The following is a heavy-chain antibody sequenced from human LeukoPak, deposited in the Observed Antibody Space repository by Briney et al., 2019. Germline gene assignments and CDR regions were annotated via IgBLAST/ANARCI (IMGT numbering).Heavy chain of an antibody. Sequence: GSLRLSCAASGFAFSYYAMSWVRQAPGKGLEWVSGISGSGSTHFTDSVKGRFTISRDNSKSTLDLQMNSLRVEDTALYYCAKDIYSAYDLARAFDFWGQGTLVTVST. CDR3: AKDIYSAYDLARAFDF. V-gene: IGHV3-23*01. J-gene: IGHJ4*01. CDR1: GFAFSYYA. CDR2: ISGSGST. D-gene: IGHD5-12*01.